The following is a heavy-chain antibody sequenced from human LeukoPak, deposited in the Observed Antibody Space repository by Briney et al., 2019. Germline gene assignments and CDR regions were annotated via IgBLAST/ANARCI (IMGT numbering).Heavy chain of an antibody. J-gene: IGHJ4*02. D-gene: IGHD1-26*01. V-gene: IGHV3-23*01. Sequence: GGSLRLSCAASGFTFSSYAMSWVRQAPGKGLEWVSAISGSGGSTYYADSVKGRFTISRDNSKNTLYLQMSSLRAEDTAVYYCAKILGGSYFVEGFDYWGQGTLVTVPS. CDR2: ISGSGGST. CDR3: AKILGGSYFVEGFDY. CDR1: GFTFSSYA.